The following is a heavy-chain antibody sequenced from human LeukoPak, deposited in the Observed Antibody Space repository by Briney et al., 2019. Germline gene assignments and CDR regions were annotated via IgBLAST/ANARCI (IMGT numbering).Heavy chain of an antibody. J-gene: IGHJ4*02. CDR1: GFTFSSYG. Sequence: HPGRSLRLSCAASGFTFSSYGMHWVRQAPGKGLEWVAVIWYDGSNKYYADSVKGRFTISRDNSKNTLYLQMNSLRAEDTAVYYCARGLGARRDGYNPPFGYWGQGTLVTVSS. D-gene: IGHD5-24*01. CDR3: ARGLGARRDGYNPPFGY. V-gene: IGHV3-33*01. CDR2: IWYDGSNK.